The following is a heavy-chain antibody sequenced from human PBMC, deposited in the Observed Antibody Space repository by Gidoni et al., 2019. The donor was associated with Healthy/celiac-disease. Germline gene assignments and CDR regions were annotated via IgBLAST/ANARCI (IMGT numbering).Heavy chain of an antibody. CDR3: ARDHLIPRYYYDSSGYHDY. J-gene: IGHJ4*02. CDR2: ISSSSSYI. V-gene: IGHV3-21*01. Sequence: EVQLVESGGGLVKPGGSLILSCAASGFTFSSYSMNWVRQAPGKGLEWVSSISSSSSYIYYADSVKGRFTISRDNDKNSLYLQMNSLRAEDKAVYYCARDHLIPRYYYDSSGYHDYWGQGTLVTVSS. CDR1: GFTFSSYS. D-gene: IGHD3-22*01.